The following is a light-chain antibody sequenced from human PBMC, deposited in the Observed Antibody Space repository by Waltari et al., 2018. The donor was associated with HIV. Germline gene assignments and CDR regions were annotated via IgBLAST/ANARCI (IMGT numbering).Light chain of an antibody. J-gene: IGLJ3*02. Sequence: QLALTQSPSASASLGASVRLTCTLSSGQSSYSIPCHQQQPEKGPRFLMRLNSDGSHTRGDGIPDRFSGSASGAERYLTISSLQSEDEADYYCQSWDNGVRVFGGGTKLTVL. V-gene: IGLV4-69*01. CDR1: SGQSSYS. CDR3: QSWDNGVRV. CDR2: LNSDGSH.